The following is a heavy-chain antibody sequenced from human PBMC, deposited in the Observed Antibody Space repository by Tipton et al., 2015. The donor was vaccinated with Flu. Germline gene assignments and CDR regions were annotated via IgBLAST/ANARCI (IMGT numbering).Heavy chain of an antibody. CDR3: ARDLRGGTTGNVRAYFFGKDI. CDR2: ISIYNGDT. Sequence: VQSGAEVKKPGASVKVSCKASGYTFTNYGINWVRQAPGQGLAWRGWISIYNGDTTYAQNLQGRVTMTTDISTRTAYMELRCLRSVDTAVYFCARDLRGGTTGNVRAYFFGKDIWGQGTAVSVSS. CDR1: GYTFTNYG. V-gene: IGHV1-18*01. D-gene: IGHD3-10*01. J-gene: IGHJ6*02.